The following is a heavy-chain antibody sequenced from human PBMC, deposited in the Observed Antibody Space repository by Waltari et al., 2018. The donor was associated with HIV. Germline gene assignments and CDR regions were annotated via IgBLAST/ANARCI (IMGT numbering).Heavy chain of an antibody. D-gene: IGHD3-22*01. CDR3: GRDGAGNSRGFYIDN. J-gene: IGHJ4*02. CDR1: GYTFTGHY. CDR2: ISPQSDGK. Sequence: QVQLVQSGAEVKKPGASVKVSFKTSGYTFTGHYMHWVRQAPGQGLEWMGWISPQSDGKNFDQKFQGRVDMTRDTSTSTVFMELNSLRSDDTAVYYCGRDGAGNSRGFYIDNWGQGTLVTVSS. V-gene: IGHV1-2*02.